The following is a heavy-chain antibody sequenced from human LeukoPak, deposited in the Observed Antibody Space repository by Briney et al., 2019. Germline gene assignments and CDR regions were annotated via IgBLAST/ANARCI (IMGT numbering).Heavy chain of an antibody. CDR2: ISSSGSPI. J-gene: IGHJ4*02. CDR1: GFTFSSYE. V-gene: IGHV3-48*03. CDR3: VLRGAVAAADF. D-gene: IGHD6-19*01. Sequence: GGSLILSCAAPGFTFSSYEMNWVRQAPGKGLEWVSYISSSGSPIYYADSVKGRFTISRDNAKNSLYLQMNSLRAEDTAIYYCVLRGAVAAADFWGQGTLVTVSS.